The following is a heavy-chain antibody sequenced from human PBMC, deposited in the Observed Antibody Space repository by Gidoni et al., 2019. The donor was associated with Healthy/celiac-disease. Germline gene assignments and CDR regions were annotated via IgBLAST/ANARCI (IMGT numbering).Heavy chain of an antibody. J-gene: IGHJ6*02. CDR3: AREDSSSFGMDV. Sequence: EVQLVEPGGGLVKPGGYLSLSCAASGSTFSSYSMNWVRQAPGKGLEWVSSISSSSSYIYYADSVKGRFTISRDNAKNSLYLQMNSLRAEDTAVYYCAREDSSSFGMDVWGQGTTVTVSS. CDR2: ISSSSSYI. V-gene: IGHV3-21*01. CDR1: GSTFSSYS. D-gene: IGHD6-13*01.